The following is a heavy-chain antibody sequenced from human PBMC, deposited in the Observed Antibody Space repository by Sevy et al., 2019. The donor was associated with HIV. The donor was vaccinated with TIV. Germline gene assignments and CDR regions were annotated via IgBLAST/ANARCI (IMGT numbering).Heavy chain of an antibody. CDR1: GFTFSSYA. V-gene: IGHV3-23*01. CDR3: AKSGGDSSGYYPYYYYGMDV. Sequence: GGSLRLSCAASGFTFSSYAMSWVRQAPGKGLEWVSAISGSGGSTYYADSVKGRFTISRDNSKNTLYLQMNSLRAEDTAVYYRAKSGGDSSGYYPYYYYGMDVWGQGTTVTVSS. CDR2: ISGSGGST. D-gene: IGHD3-22*01. J-gene: IGHJ6*02.